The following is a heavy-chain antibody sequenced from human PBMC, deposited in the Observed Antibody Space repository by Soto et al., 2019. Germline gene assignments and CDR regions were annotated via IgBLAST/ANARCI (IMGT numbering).Heavy chain of an antibody. J-gene: IGHJ5*02. V-gene: IGHV1-3*01. D-gene: IGHD6-13*01. Sequence: ASVKVYCKASGYTFISYGIHWVRQAPGQRLEWMGWINAANGDTKYSPKFQGRVTITRDTSASTAYMELSSLRSEDTAVYYCVRRHVSATGIDWFDPWGQGTLVTVSS. CDR3: VRRHVSATGIDWFDP. CDR1: GYTFISYG. CDR2: INAANGDT.